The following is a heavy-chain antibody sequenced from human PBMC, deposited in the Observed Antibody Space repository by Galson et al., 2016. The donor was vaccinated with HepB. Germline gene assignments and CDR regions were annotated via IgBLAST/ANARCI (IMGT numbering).Heavy chain of an antibody. CDR3: AKDPSWWGYYFYAMDV. D-gene: IGHD2-15*01. J-gene: IGHJ6*04. Sequence: SLRLSCAASGFTFSSYAMSWVRQVPGKGLEWVSTISGTGGSTDYADSVKGRFTISRDNSKNTLYLQMNNLRAEVTAVYFCAKDPSWWGYYFYAMDVWGKGTTVIVSS. V-gene: IGHV3-23*01. CDR1: GFTFSSYA. CDR2: ISGTGGST.